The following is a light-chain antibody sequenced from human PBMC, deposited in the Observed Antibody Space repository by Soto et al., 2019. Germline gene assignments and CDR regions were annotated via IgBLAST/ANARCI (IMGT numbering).Light chain of an antibody. J-gene: IGKJ1*01. V-gene: IGKV1-39*01. CDR2: TAS. Sequence: DIQMTQSPSSLSASVGDRVTITWRASQSISWYLNWYQQKPGKAPKLLIYTASSLQSGVPSRFSGSGSGTDFTLTITSLQPEDFATYYCQQSVSTLWTFGQGTKVEIK. CDR3: QQSVSTLWT. CDR1: QSISWY.